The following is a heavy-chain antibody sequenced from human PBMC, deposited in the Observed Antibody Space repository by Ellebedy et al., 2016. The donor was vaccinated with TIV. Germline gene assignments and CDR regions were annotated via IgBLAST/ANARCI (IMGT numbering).Heavy chain of an antibody. J-gene: IGHJ4*02. CDR3: AKRDNDRSGGWLHFDY. Sequence: GESLKISCAASGFTFGGYAMSWVRQVPGKGLEWVSSIGGSAGDTYYADSVKGRFTISRDNSKNTVYLQMNSLRAEDTAMYYCAKRDNDRSGGWLHFDYWGQGTRVTVSS. V-gene: IGHV3-23*01. D-gene: IGHD3-22*01. CDR2: IGGSAGDT. CDR1: GFTFGGYA.